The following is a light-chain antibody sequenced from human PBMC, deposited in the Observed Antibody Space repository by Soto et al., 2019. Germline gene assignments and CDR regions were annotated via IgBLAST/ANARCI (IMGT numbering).Light chain of an antibody. J-gene: IGKJ1*01. Sequence: EIVMTQSPASLSVSPGERATLSCRASQSVSSNLAWYQQKPGQAPRLLIYGASTGATGVPARFSGSGSGTDFTLTISSLQSEDFAVYYCQRYNNWPRTFGQGTKVDIK. V-gene: IGKV3-15*01. CDR3: QRYNNWPRT. CDR2: GAS. CDR1: QSVSSN.